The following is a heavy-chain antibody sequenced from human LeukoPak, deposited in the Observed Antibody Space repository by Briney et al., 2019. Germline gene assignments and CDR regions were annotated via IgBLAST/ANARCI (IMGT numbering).Heavy chain of an antibody. CDR2: ISSSSYI. V-gene: IGHV3-21*01. D-gene: IGHD5-12*01. Sequence: GGSLRLSCAASGFTFSSYSMNWVRQAPGKGLEWVSSISSSSYIYYADSVKGRFTISRDNAENSLYLQMNSLRAEDTAVYYCARDLSRGYSGYDAFDYWGQGTLVTVSS. J-gene: IGHJ4*02. CDR1: GFTFSSYS. CDR3: ARDLSRGYSGYDAFDY.